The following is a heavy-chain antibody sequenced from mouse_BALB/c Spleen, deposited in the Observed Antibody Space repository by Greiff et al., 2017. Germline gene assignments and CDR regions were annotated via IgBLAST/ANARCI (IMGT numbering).Heavy chain of an antibody. J-gene: IGHJ2*01. CDR1: GYTFTDYY. CDR2: IYPGSGNT. Sequence: VQLKESGAELARPGASVKLSCKASGYTFTDYYINWVKQRTGQGLEWIGEIYPGSGNTYYNEKFKGKATLTADKSSSTAYMQLSSLTSEDSAVYFCARRGWDDGYSGSYFDYWGQGTTLTVSS. V-gene: IGHV1-77*01. CDR3: ARRGWDDGYSGSYFDY. D-gene: IGHD2-3*01.